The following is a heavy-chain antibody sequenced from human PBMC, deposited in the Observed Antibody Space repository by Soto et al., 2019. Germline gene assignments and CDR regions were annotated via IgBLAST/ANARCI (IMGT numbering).Heavy chain of an antibody. J-gene: IGHJ1*01. CDR1: GGTFSSYA. Sequence: QVQLVQSGAEVKKPGSSVKVSCKASGGTFSSYAISWVRQAPGQGLEWMGGIIPIFGTANYAQKFQGRVTITADKSTSTAYTELSSLRSEDTAVYYCARDLETGWYCGGDCYSEYFQHWGQGTLVTVSS. V-gene: IGHV1-69*06. D-gene: IGHD2-21*02. CDR2: IIPIFGTA. CDR3: ARDLETGWYCGGDCYSEYFQH.